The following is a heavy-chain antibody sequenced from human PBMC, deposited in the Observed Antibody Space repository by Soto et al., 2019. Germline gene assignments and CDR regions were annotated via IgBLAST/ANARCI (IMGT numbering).Heavy chain of an antibody. V-gene: IGHV1-8*01. D-gene: IGHD6-19*01. Sequence: QVQLVQSGAEVKKPGASVKVSCKASGYTFTSYDINWVRQATGQGLEWMGWMNPNSGNTGYAQKFRGRVTMTRNTSISTAYRWLGSLRSEDTAVYYCASERTVAGNDYWGQGTLVTVSS. CDR2: MNPNSGNT. CDR1: GYTFTSYD. J-gene: IGHJ4*02. CDR3: ASERTVAGNDY.